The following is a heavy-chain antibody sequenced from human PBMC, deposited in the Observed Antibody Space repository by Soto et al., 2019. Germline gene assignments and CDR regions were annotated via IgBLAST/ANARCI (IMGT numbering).Heavy chain of an antibody. CDR2: INAGNGNT. Sequence: ASVKVSCKASGYTFTSYAMHWVRQAPGQRLEWMGWINAGNGNTKYSQKFQGRVTITRDTSASTAYMELSSLRSEDTAVYYCARDSAYSSSSARYSYGMDVWGQGTTVTVSS. V-gene: IGHV1-3*01. CDR1: GYTFTSYA. D-gene: IGHD6-6*01. J-gene: IGHJ6*02. CDR3: ARDSAYSSSSARYSYGMDV.